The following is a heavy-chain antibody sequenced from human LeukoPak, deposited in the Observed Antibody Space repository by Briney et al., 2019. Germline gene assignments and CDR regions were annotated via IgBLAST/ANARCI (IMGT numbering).Heavy chain of an antibody. CDR2: ISRSTNTI. V-gene: IGHV3-48*01. J-gene: IGHJ4*02. CDR3: ARPTATVTTSYFDY. Sequence: GGSLRLSCAASGITFSRYNMNWVRQVPGKGLEWVSYISRSTNTIYYVGSVKGRFTISRDNAKNSLYLQMNSLRAEDTAVYYCARPTATVTTSYFDYWGQGTLVTVSS. D-gene: IGHD4-17*01. CDR1: GITFSRYN.